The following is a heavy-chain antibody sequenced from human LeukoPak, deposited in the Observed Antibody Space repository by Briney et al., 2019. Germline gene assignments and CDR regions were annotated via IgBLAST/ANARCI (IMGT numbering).Heavy chain of an antibody. CDR1: GYSISSGYY. CDR2: IYHSRTT. D-gene: IGHD6-6*01. V-gene: IGHV4-38-2*01. Sequence: SETLSLTCAVSGYSISSGYYGGWIRQPPGKGLEWIGSIYHSRTTYYNPSLKSRVTISVDTSKNQFSLKLSSVTAADTAVYYCARELSTSGFHYFDYWGQGTLVTVSS. CDR3: ARELSTSGFHYFDY. J-gene: IGHJ4*02.